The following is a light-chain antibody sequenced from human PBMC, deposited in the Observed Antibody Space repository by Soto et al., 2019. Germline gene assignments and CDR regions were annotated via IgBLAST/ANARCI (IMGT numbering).Light chain of an antibody. V-gene: IGKV1-39*01. CDR2: AAS. Sequence: DIQMIQSPSSLSASVGDRVTITCRASQSISSYLNWYQQKPGKAPKLLIYAASSLQSGVPSRFSGSGSGTDFTLTISNLQPEDSAIYYCQERKTFGQGTKVEIK. CDR1: QSISSY. J-gene: IGKJ1*01. CDR3: QERKT.